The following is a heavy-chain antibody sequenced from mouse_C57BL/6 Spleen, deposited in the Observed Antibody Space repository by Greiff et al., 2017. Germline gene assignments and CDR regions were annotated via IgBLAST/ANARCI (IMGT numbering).Heavy chain of an antibody. CDR3: ARRYYYGSSYGYFDY. Sequence: VQLKESGPELVKPGASVKIPCKASGYTFTDYNMDWVKQSHGKSLEWIGDINPNNGGTIYNQKFKGKATLTVDKSSSTAYMELRSLTSEDTAVYYCARRYYYGSSYGYFDYWGQGTTLTVSS. J-gene: IGHJ2*01. CDR1: GYTFTDYN. D-gene: IGHD1-1*01. V-gene: IGHV1-18*01. CDR2: INPNNGGT.